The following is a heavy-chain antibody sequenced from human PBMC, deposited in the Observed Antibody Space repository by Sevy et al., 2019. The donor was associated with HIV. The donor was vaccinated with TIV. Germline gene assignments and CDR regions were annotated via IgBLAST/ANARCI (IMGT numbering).Heavy chain of an antibody. CDR3: ARHAHITMIVT. Sequence: SETLSLTCSVSGGSISSSSCYWGWIRQPPGKGLEWIGSIYYSGSTYYNPSLKSRVTISVDTSKNQFSLKLSSVTAADTAVYYCARHAHITMIVTWGQGTLVTVSS. D-gene: IGHD3-22*01. J-gene: IGHJ5*02. CDR2: IYYSGST. V-gene: IGHV4-39*01. CDR1: GGSISSSSCY.